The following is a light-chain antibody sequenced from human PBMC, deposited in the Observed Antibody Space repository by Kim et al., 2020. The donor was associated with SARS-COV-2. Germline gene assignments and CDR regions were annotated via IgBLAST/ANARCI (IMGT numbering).Light chain of an antibody. CDR1: QSISSF. J-gene: IGKJ5*01. CDR3: QQSGNSPLT. CDR2: DTS. V-gene: IGKV3-11*01. Sequence: EIVLTQSPATLSLSPGERANLSCRASQSISSFLSWYQQKPGQAPILLIYDTSNSSTGIPARFSGGGSGTDFTLTITSLEPEDFAVYYCQQSGNSPLTFCQGTPLEIK.